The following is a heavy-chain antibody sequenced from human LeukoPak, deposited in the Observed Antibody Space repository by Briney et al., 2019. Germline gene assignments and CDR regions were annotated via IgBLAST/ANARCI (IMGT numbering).Heavy chain of an antibody. Sequence: GGSLRLSCAASGFTFSSYWMHWVRQAPGKGLEWLANINQDGSEKYYVDSVKGRFTISRDNAKNSLYLQMNSLRAEDTAVYYCTTFYSRLTDYWGQGTLVAVSS. CDR1: GFTFSSYW. CDR3: TTFYSRLTDY. V-gene: IGHV3-7*05. D-gene: IGHD2/OR15-2a*01. J-gene: IGHJ4*02. CDR2: INQDGSEK.